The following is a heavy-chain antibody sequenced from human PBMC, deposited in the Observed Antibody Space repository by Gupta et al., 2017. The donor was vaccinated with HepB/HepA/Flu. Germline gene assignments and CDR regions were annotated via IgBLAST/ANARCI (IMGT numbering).Heavy chain of an antibody. J-gene: IGHJ5*02. Sequence: EVQLVESGGGLVQPGGSLRLSCAASGFSFSTYWMHWVRQVPGKGLVWVSRVNTDGTSTFYADSVKGRFTISRDNAKNRLYLLMNSLRAEDTALYYCARAVAGTRNWFDPWGQGTLVTVSS. V-gene: IGHV3-74*01. CDR1: GFSFSTYW. CDR2: VNTDGTST. D-gene: IGHD6-19*01. CDR3: ARAVAGTRNWFDP.